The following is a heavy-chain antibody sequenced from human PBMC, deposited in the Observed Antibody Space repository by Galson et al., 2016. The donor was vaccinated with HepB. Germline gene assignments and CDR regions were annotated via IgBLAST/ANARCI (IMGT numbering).Heavy chain of an antibody. Sequence: SLRLSCAASGFTFSNHWMHWVRQAPGKGLVWVSRISGDGSSTSYADSVKGRFTISRDNAKNTMYLQMKSLSAEDTAVYYCARGPYSSNFYVGDHWGQGTLVTVSS. V-gene: IGHV3-74*01. D-gene: IGHD6-13*01. CDR3: ARGPYSSNFYVGDH. J-gene: IGHJ4*02. CDR2: ISGDGSST. CDR1: GFTFSNHW.